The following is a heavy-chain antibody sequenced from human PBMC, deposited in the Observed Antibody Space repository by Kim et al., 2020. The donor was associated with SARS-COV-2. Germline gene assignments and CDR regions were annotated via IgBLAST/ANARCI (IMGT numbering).Heavy chain of an antibody. J-gene: IGHJ3*02. D-gene: IGHD3-9*01. CDR1: GYTFTGYY. V-gene: IGHV1-2*04. CDR2: INPNSGGT. Sequence: ASVKVSCKASGYTFTGYYMHWVRQAPGQGLEWMGWINPNSGGTNYAQKFQGWVTMTRDTSISTAYMELSRLRSDDTAVYYCARPTTGILTGPRGGDAFDIWGQGTMVTVSS. CDR3: ARPTTGILTGPRGGDAFDI.